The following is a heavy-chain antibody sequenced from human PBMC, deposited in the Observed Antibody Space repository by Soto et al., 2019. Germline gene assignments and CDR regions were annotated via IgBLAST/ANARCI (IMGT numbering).Heavy chain of an antibody. CDR2: IFYSGTT. CDR3: ARSVDP. J-gene: IGHJ5*02. Sequence: SEALSLTCTVSGGSIISGGYYWSWIRQHPGKGLEWIGYIFYSGTTYYNPSLKSRVTISVDTSKNQFSLKLSSVTAADTAVYYCARSVDPWGQGTLVTVS. V-gene: IGHV4-31*03. CDR1: GGSIISGGYY.